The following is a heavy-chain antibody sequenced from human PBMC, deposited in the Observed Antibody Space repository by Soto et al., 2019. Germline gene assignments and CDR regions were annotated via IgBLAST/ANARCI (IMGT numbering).Heavy chain of an antibody. Sequence: GASVKVSCKASGYTFTSYYMHWVRQAPGQGLEWMGIINPSGGSTSYAQKFQGRVTMTRDTSTSTVYMELSSLRSEDTAVYYCARLSKSVMVRGVPEYYFAYWGQGTLVTVSS. CDR2: INPSGGST. D-gene: IGHD3-10*01. CDR3: ARLSKSVMVRGVPEYYFAY. V-gene: IGHV1-46*03. CDR1: GYTFTSYY. J-gene: IGHJ4*02.